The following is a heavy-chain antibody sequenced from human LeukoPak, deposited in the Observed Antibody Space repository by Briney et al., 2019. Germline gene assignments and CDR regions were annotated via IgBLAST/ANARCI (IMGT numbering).Heavy chain of an antibody. CDR1: GFTVSSNY. CDR3: AKTLWGLTLLSSDH. D-gene: IGHD2-21*02. V-gene: IGHV3-23*01. Sequence: GGSLRLSCAASGFTVSSNYMNWVRQAPRKGLMWVLGLSDSGTSTYYAHSVKGRSTIYRHNTKNLLYLQMNSLRADDTPLYYCAKTLWGLTLLSSDHWGQGNLVTVSP. J-gene: IGHJ4*02. CDR2: LSDSGTST.